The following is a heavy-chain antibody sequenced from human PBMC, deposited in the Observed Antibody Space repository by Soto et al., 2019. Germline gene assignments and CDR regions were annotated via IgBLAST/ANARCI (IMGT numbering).Heavy chain of an antibody. CDR3: AKEAPPDIVVSTAPLYGMDV. CDR1: GGSVSSGSYY. CDR2: IYYSGST. Sequence: SETLSLTCTVSGGSVSSGSYYWSWIRQPPGKGLEWIGYIYYSGSTNYNPSLKSRVTISVDTSKNQFSLKLSSVTAADTAVYYCAKEAPPDIVVSTAPLYGMDVWGQGTTVTVSS. J-gene: IGHJ6*02. V-gene: IGHV4-61*01. D-gene: IGHD2-2*01.